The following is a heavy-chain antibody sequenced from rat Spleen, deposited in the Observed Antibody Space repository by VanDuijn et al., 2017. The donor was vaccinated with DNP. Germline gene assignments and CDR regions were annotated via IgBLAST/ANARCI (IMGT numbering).Heavy chain of an antibody. CDR2: ISPSGGTT. D-gene: IGHD1-12*01. V-gene: IGHV5-19*01. Sequence: EVQLVESDGGLVQPGRSLKLSCVASGFTFSNYGIHWIRQAPTKGLEWVTSISPSGGTTYYRDSVKGRFTISRDNAQSTLYLQMDSLRSEDTATYYCARHRTIMPYYYAMDAWGQGASVTVSS. CDR1: GFTFSNYG. J-gene: IGHJ4*01. CDR3: ARHRTIMPYYYAMDA.